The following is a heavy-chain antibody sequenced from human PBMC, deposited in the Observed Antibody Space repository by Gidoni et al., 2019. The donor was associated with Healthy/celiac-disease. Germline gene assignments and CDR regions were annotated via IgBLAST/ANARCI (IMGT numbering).Heavy chain of an antibody. V-gene: IGHV1-2*02. J-gene: IGHJ5*02. D-gene: IGHD6-19*01. Sequence: QVQLVQPGAEVKKPGASVKVSCKASGYTLTGYYMTWVRQAPGQGLEWRGWSNPNRGGTNYAQKLQGRVTMTRDTSSSTAYMELSRLRSDDTAVYYCARGGKQWRVRGWFDPWGQGTLVTVSS. CDR3: ARGGKQWRVRGWFDP. CDR1: GYTLTGYY. CDR2: SNPNRGGT.